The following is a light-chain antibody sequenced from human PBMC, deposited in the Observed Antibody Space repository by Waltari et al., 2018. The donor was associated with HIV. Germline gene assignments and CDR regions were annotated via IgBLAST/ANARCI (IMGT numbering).Light chain of an antibody. V-gene: IGLV2-14*01. CDR1: SSDVGSYSY. Sequence: QSALTQPASVSGSPGQSITISCTGSSSDVGSYSYVSWYQQHPGKATKLMIYEVSNRPAGVSHRFSGSKSGNTASLTISGLQPEDEADYYCNSYTSISTWVFGGGTKLTVL. CDR2: EVS. J-gene: IGLJ3*02. CDR3: NSYTSISTWV.